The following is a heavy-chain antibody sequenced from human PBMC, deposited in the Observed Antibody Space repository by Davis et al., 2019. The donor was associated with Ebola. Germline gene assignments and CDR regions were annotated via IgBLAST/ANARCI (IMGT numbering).Heavy chain of an antibody. J-gene: IGHJ6*02. V-gene: IGHV3-74*01. CDR2: INSDGSST. CDR3: ARGEGIQLWLQDYYYGMDV. CDR1: GFTFSSYW. D-gene: IGHD5-18*01. Sequence: HTGGSLRLSCAASGFTFSSYWMHWVRQAPGKGLVWVSRINSDGSSTSYADSVKGRFTISRDNAKNTLYLQMNSLRAEDTAVYYCARGEGIQLWLQDYYYGMDVWGQGTTVTVSS.